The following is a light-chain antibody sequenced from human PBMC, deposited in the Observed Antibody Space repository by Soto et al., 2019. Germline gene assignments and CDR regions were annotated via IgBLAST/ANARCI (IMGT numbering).Light chain of an antibody. CDR3: QQYGNSDYT. Sequence: EIVLTQSPGTLSLSPGETATLSCRASQSVSSSYLAWYQHKPGQAPRLLIYGASTRATGIPDRFSGSGSGTDFTLTISRLEPDDFAVYYCQQYGNSDYTFGQGTKLEIK. CDR1: QSVSSSY. V-gene: IGKV3-20*01. J-gene: IGKJ2*01. CDR2: GAS.